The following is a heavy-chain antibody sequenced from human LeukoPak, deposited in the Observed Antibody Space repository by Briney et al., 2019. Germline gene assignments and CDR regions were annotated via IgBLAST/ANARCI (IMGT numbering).Heavy chain of an antibody. J-gene: IGHJ3*02. D-gene: IGHD5-18*01. CDR1: GGSISSYY. V-gene: IGHV4-59*01. CDR2: IYYSGST. Sequence: SETLSLTCTVSGGSISSYYWSWIRQPPGKGLEWIGYIYYSGSTNYNPSLKSRVTISVDTSKNQFSLKLSSVTAADTAVYYCARDSDTAMNAFDIWGQGTMVTVSS. CDR3: ARDSDTAMNAFDI.